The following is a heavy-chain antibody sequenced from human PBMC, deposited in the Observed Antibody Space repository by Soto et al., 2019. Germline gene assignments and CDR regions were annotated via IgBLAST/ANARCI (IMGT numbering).Heavy chain of an antibody. Sequence: SVKVSCKASGGTFSSYTISWVRQAPGQGLEWMGRIIPILGIANYAQKFQGRVTITADKSTSTAYMELSSLRSEDTAVYYCARGPAQYQLLLKPKEDVPWFDPWGQETLVTVSS. CDR1: GGTFSSYT. V-gene: IGHV1-69*02. D-gene: IGHD2-2*01. CDR3: ARGPAQYQLLLKPKEDVPWFDP. CDR2: IIPILGIA. J-gene: IGHJ5*02.